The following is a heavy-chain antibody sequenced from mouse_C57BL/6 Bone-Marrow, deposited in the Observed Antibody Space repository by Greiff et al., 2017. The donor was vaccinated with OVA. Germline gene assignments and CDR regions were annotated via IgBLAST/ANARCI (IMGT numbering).Heavy chain of an antibody. J-gene: IGHJ3*01. CDR2: IYPRDGST. Sequence: VQLVESDAELVKPGASVKLSCKASGYTFTDHTIHWMKQRPEQGLEWIGYIYPRDGSTKYNEKFKGKATLTADKSSSTAYMQLNSLRSEDSAVYFCARGDDYYGSSGFAYWGQGTLVTVSA. V-gene: IGHV1-78*01. D-gene: IGHD1-1*01. CDR3: ARGDDYYGSSGFAY. CDR1: GYTFTDHT.